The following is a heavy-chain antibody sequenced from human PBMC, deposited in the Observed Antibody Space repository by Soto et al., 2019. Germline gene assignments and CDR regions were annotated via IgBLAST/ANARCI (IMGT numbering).Heavy chain of an antibody. CDR2: INAGNGNT. J-gene: IGHJ4*02. CDR1: GYTFTSYA. V-gene: IGHV1-3*01. CDR3: ARIYYDSSGYYYRETDFDY. Sequence: GASVKVSCKASGYTFTSYAMHWVRQAPGQRLEWMGWINAGNGNTKYSQKFQGRVTITRDTSASTAYMELSGLRSEDTAVYYCARIYYDSSGYYYRETDFDYWGQGTLVTVSS. D-gene: IGHD3-22*01.